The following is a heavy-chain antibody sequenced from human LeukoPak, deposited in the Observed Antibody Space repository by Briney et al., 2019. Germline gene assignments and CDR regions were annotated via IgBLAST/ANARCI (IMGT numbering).Heavy chain of an antibody. D-gene: IGHD6-19*01. CDR1: GGSISSSSYY. V-gene: IGHV4-39*07. CDR2: IYYSGST. CDR3: ASISSGWHPSNYYYMDV. Sequence: SETLSLTCTVSGGSISSSSYYWGWIRQPPGKGLEWIGSIYYSGSTYYNPSLKSRVTISVDTSKNQFSLKLSSVTAADTAVYYCASISSGWHPSNYYYMDVWGKGTTVTVSS. J-gene: IGHJ6*03.